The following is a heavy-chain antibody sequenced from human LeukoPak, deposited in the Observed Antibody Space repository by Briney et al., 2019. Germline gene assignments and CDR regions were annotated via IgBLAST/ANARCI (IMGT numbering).Heavy chain of an antibody. D-gene: IGHD3-22*01. CDR3: ARDVFYYDSSGYLYYFDY. Sequence: ASVKVSCKASGYTFTSYDINWVRQATGQGLEWMGWMNPNSGNTGYAQKFQGRVTITRNTSISTAYMGLSSLRSEDTAVYYCARDVFYYDSSGYLYYFDYWGQGTLVTVSS. CDR2: MNPNSGNT. J-gene: IGHJ4*02. V-gene: IGHV1-8*03. CDR1: GYTFTSYD.